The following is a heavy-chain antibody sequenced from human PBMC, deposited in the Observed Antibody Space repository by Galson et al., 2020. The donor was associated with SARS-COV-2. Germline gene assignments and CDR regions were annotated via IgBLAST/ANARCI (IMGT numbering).Heavy chain of an antibody. Sequence: SETLSLTCTVSGGSISSVGYYWTWIRQHPGKGLEWIGYISISGRTYYNPSLKSRVTISLDTSKNQFSLNLNSVPPADTAVYYCARELLSSHNFDYWGQGTLVTVSS. V-gene: IGHV4-31*03. J-gene: IGHJ4*02. CDR1: GGSISSVGYY. CDR2: ISISGRT. CDR3: ARELLSSHNFDY.